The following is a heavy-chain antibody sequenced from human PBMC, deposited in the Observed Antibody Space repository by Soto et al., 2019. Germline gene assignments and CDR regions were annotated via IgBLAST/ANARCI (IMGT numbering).Heavy chain of an antibody. CDR1: GFTFSSYW. CDR2: IKQDGSEK. J-gene: IGHJ4*02. CDR3: ARSYYYDSSGYSLDY. V-gene: IGHV3-7*01. D-gene: IGHD3-22*01. Sequence: AGGSLRLSCAASGFTFSSYWMSWVRQAPGKGLEWVANIKQDGSEKYYVDSVKGRFTISRDNAKNSLYLQMNSLRAEDTAVYYCARSYYYDSSGYSLDYWGQGTLVTVSS.